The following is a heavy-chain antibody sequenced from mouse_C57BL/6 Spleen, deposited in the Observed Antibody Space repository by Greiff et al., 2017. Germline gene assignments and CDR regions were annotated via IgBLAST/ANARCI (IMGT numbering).Heavy chain of an antibody. Sequence: QVQLQQSGAELVKPGASVKLSCKASGYTFTSYWMHWVKQRPGQGLEWIGMIHPNSGSTNYNEKFKSKATLTVDKSSSTAYMQLSSLTSEDSAVYYWARRTGLYYYAMDYWGQGTSVTVSS. CDR1: GYTFTSYW. J-gene: IGHJ4*01. CDR3: ARRTGLYYYAMDY. V-gene: IGHV1-64*01. D-gene: IGHD4-1*01. CDR2: IHPNSGST.